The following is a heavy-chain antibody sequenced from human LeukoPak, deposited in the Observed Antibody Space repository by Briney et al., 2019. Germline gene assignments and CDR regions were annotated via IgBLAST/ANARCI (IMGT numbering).Heavy chain of an antibody. D-gene: IGHD2-2*01. V-gene: IGHV3-21*03. CDR3: ARDFGGYCSSSNCYLGWLDY. Sequence: PGGSLRLSCAGSGFSFSSYAMDWVRQAPGKGLEWVSSIGSTSTYTHYADSVKGRFTISRDNAKNSLYLQMNSLRAEDTAVYYCARDFGGYCSSSNCYLGWLDYWGQGTLVTVSS. CDR2: IGSTSTYT. CDR1: GFSFSSYA. J-gene: IGHJ4*02.